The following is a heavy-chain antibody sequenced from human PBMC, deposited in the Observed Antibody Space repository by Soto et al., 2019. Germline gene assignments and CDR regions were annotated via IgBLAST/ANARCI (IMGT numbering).Heavy chain of an antibody. D-gene: IGHD6-19*01. Sequence: PGGSLRLSCAASGFTFSSSSMNWVRQAPGKGLEWVTYISSSSNSIYYADSVKGRFTVARDNAKNSLYLQMNSLRDEDTAVYYCATMGSGWPYYFDYWGQGTLVTVSS. J-gene: IGHJ4*02. CDR3: ATMGSGWPYYFDY. CDR1: GFTFSSSS. CDR2: ISSSSNSI. V-gene: IGHV3-48*02.